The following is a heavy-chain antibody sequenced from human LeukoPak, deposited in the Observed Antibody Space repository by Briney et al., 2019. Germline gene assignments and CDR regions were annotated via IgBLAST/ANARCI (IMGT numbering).Heavy chain of an antibody. CDR2: INWNGGST. CDR1: GSTFDDYG. J-gene: IGHJ4*02. V-gene: IGHV3-20*04. CDR3: ARVEYFDWLLPNFDY. D-gene: IGHD3-9*01. Sequence: GGSLRLSCAASGSTFDDYGMSWVRQASGKGLEWVSGINWNGGSTGYADSVKGRFTISRDNAKNSLYLQMNSLRAEDTALYYCARVEYFDWLLPNFDYWGQGTLVTVSS.